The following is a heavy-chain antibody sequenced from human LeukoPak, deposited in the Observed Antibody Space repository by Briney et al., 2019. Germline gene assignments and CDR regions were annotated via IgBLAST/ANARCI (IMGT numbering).Heavy chain of an antibody. V-gene: IGHV3-23*01. CDR2: ISTSGDRT. CDR3: ARSAVGTSCCTAVDY. CDR1: GFTFDDYG. J-gene: IGHJ4*02. D-gene: IGHD1-26*01. Sequence: GGSLRLSCAASGFTFDDYGMSWVRQAPGKGLEWVSGISTSGDRTYYADSVEGRFTISRDNSKNTLYLQMNSLRAEDTAEYYCARSAVGTSCCTAVDYWGQGTLVTVSS.